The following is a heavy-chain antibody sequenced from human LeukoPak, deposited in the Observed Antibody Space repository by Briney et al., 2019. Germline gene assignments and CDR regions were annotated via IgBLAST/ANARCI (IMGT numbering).Heavy chain of an antibody. CDR3: ARRGYARGGDFDY. CDR2: ISSSGSTI. J-gene: IGHJ4*02. CDR1: GFTFSSYE. V-gene: IGHV3-48*03. D-gene: IGHD2-2*01. Sequence: GGSLRLSCAASGFTFSSYEMNWVRQAPGKGLEWVSYISSSGSTIYYADSVKGRFTISRDNAKNSLYLQVNSLRAEDTAVYYCARRGYARGGDFDYWGQGTLVTVSS.